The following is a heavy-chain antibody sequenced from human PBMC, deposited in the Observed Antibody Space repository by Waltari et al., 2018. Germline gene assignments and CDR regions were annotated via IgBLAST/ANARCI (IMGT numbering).Heavy chain of an antibody. D-gene: IGHD3-9*01. CDR3: ARDGELRYFDWLRFDY. CDR2: IIPILGIA. CDR1: GGPFSSYT. J-gene: IGHJ4*02. V-gene: IGHV1-69*04. Sequence: QVQLVYSGAEVQTPGSSVKVSCKASGGPFSSYTIRLVRPAPGQGLEWMGRIIPILGIANYAQKFQGRVTITADKSTSTAYMELSSLRSEDTAVYYCARDGELRYFDWLRFDYWGQGTLVTVSS.